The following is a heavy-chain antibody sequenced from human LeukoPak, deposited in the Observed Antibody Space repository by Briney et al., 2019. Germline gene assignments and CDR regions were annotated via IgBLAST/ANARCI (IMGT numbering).Heavy chain of an antibody. CDR1: GFTFSSYS. CDR3: ARGGEIAAAGDFDY. D-gene: IGHD6-13*01. CDR2: ISSSSSYI. Sequence: GGSLRLSCAASGFTFSSYSMNWVRQAPGKGLEWVSSISSSSSYIYYADSVKGRFTISRDNAKNSLYLQMNSLRAGDTAVYYCARGGEIAAAGDFDYWGQGTLVTVSS. J-gene: IGHJ4*02. V-gene: IGHV3-21*01.